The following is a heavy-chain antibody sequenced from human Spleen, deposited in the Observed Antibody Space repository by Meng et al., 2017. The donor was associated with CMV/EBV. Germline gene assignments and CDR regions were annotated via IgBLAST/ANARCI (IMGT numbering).Heavy chain of an antibody. D-gene: IGHD1-20*01. V-gene: IGHV5-51*01. J-gene: IGHJ4*02. CDR1: GYDFGSYW. CDR2: IYPGDSDL. CDR3: ARRLGYNSDFDY. Sequence: GESLKISCQGSGYDFGSYWIAWVRQMPGKGLEWMGIIYPGDSDLRYSPSFQGQVTISVDKSTSHAYLHWSSLKASDTAMYYCARRLGYNSDFDYWGQGTLVTVSS.